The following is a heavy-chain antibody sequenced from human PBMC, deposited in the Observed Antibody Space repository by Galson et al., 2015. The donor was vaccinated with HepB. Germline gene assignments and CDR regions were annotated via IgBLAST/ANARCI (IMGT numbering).Heavy chain of an antibody. Sequence: SVKVSCKASGYTFNSYDINWVRQAPGQGLEWMGWINPNSANTGYAQKFQGRVTMTRNISTSTVYMELSSLRSDDTAVYYCARVMVPGENWFDPWGQGTLVTVSS. V-gene: IGHV1-8*01. CDR3: ARVMVPGENWFDP. CDR1: GYTFNSYD. J-gene: IGHJ5*02. D-gene: IGHD2-8*01. CDR2: INPNSANT.